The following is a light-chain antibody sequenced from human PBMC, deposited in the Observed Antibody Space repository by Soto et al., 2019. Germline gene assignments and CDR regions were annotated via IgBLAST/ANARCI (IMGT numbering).Light chain of an antibody. Sequence: QSVLTQPASVSGSPGQSVTISCTGASSDVGAYEHVAWYQQHPGRAPKLILYDVNNRPLGVSNHFSGSKSGNTASLVISGLQANDEADYYCSSYSTTIILVFGSGSKVTVL. J-gene: IGLJ1*01. CDR3: SSYSTTIILV. V-gene: IGLV2-14*03. CDR2: DVN. CDR1: SSDVGAYEH.